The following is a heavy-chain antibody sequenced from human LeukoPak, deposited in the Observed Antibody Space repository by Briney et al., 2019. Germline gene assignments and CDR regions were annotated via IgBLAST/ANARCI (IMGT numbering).Heavy chain of an antibody. Sequence: EPSETLSLTCSVSGGSINSGYWSWIRQPPGKGLEWIGLLYPSGSTNYNPSLKSRVTISVDTSRTQFSLKLSSMTVADTAVYYCAGGHYPLEYWGQGTLVTVSS. J-gene: IGHJ4*02. V-gene: IGHV4-59*01. D-gene: IGHD1-26*01. CDR2: LYPSGST. CDR1: GGSINSGY. CDR3: AGGHYPLEY.